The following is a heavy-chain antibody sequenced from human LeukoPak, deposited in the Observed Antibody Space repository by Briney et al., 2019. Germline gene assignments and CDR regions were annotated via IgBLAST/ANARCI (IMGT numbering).Heavy chain of an antibody. J-gene: IGHJ4*02. CDR1: GGTFSSYA. D-gene: IGHD3-22*01. Sequence: GASVKVSCKSSGGTFSSYAISWVRQAPGQGLEWMGGIIPIFGTANYAQKFQGRVTITADESTSTAYMELSSLRSEDTAVYYCARVRDSSGYVDYWGQGTLVTVSS. CDR2: IIPIFGTA. CDR3: ARVRDSSGYVDY. V-gene: IGHV1-69*13.